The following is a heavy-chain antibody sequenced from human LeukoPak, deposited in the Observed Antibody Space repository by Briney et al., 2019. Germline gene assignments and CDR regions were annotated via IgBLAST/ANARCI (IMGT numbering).Heavy chain of an antibody. D-gene: IGHD5-18*01. CDR3: ATPQNTAMGYMDV. J-gene: IGHJ6*03. CDR2: ISSSGSTI. Sequence: GGSLRLSCAASGFTFSSYSMNWVRQAPGKGLEWVSYISSSGSTIYYADSVKGRFTISRDNAKNSLYLQMNSLRAEDTAVYYCATPQNTAMGYMDVWGKGTTVTISS. CDR1: GFTFSSYS. V-gene: IGHV3-48*04.